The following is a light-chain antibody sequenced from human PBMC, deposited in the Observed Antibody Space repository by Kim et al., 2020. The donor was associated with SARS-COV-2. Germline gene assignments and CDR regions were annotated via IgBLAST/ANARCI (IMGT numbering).Light chain of an antibody. V-gene: IGLV2-23*02. CDR2: EVS. J-gene: IGLJ2*01. CDR3: CSYAGSSTFVV. CDR1: SRNVGNYTL. Sequence: QSSTTSSTGTSRNVGNYTLVSWYQQRPGKAPKLIIFEVSKRPSGVSNRFSGSKSGDTASLTISGLQAEDESDYYCCSYAGSSTFVVFGGGTQLTVL.